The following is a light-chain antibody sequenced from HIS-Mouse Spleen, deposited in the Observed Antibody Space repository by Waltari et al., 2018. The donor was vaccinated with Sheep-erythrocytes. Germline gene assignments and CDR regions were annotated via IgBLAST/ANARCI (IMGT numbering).Light chain of an antibody. V-gene: IGLV3-1*01. J-gene: IGLJ2*01. Sequence: SYELTQPPSVSVSPGQTASITCSGDKLGDKYACWYQQKPGQSPVLVIYQDSKRPSGIPERFSGSNSRNAATLTIIGTQAMDEADYYCQAWDSSTAVFGGGTKLTVL. CDR1: KLGDKY. CDR3: QAWDSSTAV. CDR2: QDS.